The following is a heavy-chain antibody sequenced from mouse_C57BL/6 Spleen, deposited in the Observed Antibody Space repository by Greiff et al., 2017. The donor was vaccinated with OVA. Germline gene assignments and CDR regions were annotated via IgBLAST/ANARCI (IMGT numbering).Heavy chain of an antibody. CDR1: GFNIKDDY. Sequence: VQLQQSGAELVRPGASVKLSCTASGFNIKDDYMHWVKQRPEQGLEWIGWIDPENGDTEYASKFQGKATITADTSSNPAYLQLSSLTSEDTAVYYCTPGYYGSSYGFAYWGQGTLVTVSA. J-gene: IGHJ3*01. D-gene: IGHD1-1*01. CDR2: IDPENGDT. CDR3: TPGYYGSSYGFAY. V-gene: IGHV14-4*01.